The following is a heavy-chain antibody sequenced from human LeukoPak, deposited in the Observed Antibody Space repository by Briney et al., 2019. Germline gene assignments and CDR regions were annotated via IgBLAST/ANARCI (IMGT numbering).Heavy chain of an antibody. CDR2: IYPGDSDT. CDR3: ARRGLNGYFDS. CDR1: GYSFASHW. Sequence: GESLKISCKGSGYSFASHWIGWVRQMPGRGLEWMGIIYPGDSDTRYSPAFQGQVTISADKSISTAYLQLNSLEASDTAIYYCARRGLNGYFDSWGQGTLVTVSS. D-gene: IGHD2-8*01. J-gene: IGHJ4*02. V-gene: IGHV5-51*01.